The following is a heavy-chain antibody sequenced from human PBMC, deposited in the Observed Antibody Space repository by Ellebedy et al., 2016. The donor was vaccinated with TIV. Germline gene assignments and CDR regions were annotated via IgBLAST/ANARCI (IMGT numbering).Heavy chain of an antibody. CDR3: AKAPTAIFAHFYYYYYYMDV. CDR1: GFTFSSYA. D-gene: IGHD2-21*02. V-gene: IGHV3-23*01. CDR2: ISGSGGST. Sequence: GGSLRLXXAASGFTFSSYAMSWVRQAPERRLEWVSAISGSGGSTHYVDSVRGRFTISRDNSKNTLYLQMTSLRAEDTAVYYCAKAPTAIFAHFYYYYYYMDVWGKGTTVTVSS. J-gene: IGHJ6*03.